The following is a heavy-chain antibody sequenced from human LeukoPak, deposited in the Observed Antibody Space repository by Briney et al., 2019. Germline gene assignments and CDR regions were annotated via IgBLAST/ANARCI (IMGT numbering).Heavy chain of an antibody. Sequence: SVKVSCKASGGTFSSCAISWVRQAPGQGLEWMGGIIPIFGTANYAQKFQGRVTITTDESTSTAYMELSSLKSEDTAVYYCASTYDSSGYYSPSWFDPWGRGTLVTVSS. CDR1: GGTFSSCA. CDR2: IIPIFGTA. CDR3: ASTYDSSGYYSPSWFDP. V-gene: IGHV1-69*05. D-gene: IGHD3-22*01. J-gene: IGHJ5*02.